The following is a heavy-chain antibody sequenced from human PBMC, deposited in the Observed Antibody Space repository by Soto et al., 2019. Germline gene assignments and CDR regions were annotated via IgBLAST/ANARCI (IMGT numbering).Heavy chain of an antibody. CDR1: GGSVSSGSFY. J-gene: IGHJ2*01. V-gene: IGHV4-61*01. CDR3: ARDNNFYGSGSRHWYFDL. Sequence: QVQLQESGPGLVKPSETLSLTCTVSGGSVSSGSFYWSWIRQSQGKGLEWIGYIYYTGVTIYNPSFNSRVTSSVDTSNNQFSLRLRSVTAADTAVYYCARDNNFYGSGSRHWYFDLWGRGILVTVSS. D-gene: IGHD3-10*01. CDR2: IYYTGVT.